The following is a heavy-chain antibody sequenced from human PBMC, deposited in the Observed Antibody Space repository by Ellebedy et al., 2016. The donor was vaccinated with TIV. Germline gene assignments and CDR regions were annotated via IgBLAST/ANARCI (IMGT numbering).Heavy chain of an antibody. V-gene: IGHV3-9*01. Sequence: GGSLRLXXEASGFTFDDYAVHWVRQAPGKGLGWVSGISWNGGSRGYADSVKGRFTISRDNARNSLYLQMNSLRREDTALYYCAKDPGTTFTGTAPYYFDYWGQGTLVTVSS. CDR3: AKDPGTTFTGTAPYYFDY. CDR2: ISWNGGSR. CDR1: GFTFDDYA. J-gene: IGHJ4*02. D-gene: IGHD1-14*01.